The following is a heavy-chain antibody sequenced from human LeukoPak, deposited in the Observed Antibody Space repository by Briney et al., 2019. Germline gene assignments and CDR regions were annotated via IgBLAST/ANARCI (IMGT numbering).Heavy chain of an antibody. CDR2: IYTSGST. CDR3: ARGPPHIVVVVAANNYYYMDV. V-gene: IGHV4-4*07. CDR1: GGSISSYY. J-gene: IGHJ6*03. D-gene: IGHD2-15*01. Sequence: SETLSLTCTVSGGSISSYYWSWIRQPAGKGLEWIGRIYTSGSTNYNPSLKSRVTMSVDTSKNQFSLKLSSVTAADTAVYHCARGPPHIVVVVAANNYYYMDVWGKGTTVTVSS.